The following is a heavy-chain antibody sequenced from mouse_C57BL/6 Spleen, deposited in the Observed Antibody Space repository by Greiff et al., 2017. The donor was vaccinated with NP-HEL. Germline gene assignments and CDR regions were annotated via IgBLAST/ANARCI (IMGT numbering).Heavy chain of an antibody. V-gene: IGHV1-53*01. J-gene: IGHJ1*03. Sequence: VQLQQPGTELVKPGASVKLSCKASGYTFTSYWMHWVKQRPGPGLEWIGNINPSNGGTNYNEKFKSKATLTVDKSSSTAYMQLSSLTSEDSAVYYCAITTVVEWYFDVWGTGTTVTVSS. CDR1: GYTFTSYW. CDR3: AITTVVEWYFDV. D-gene: IGHD1-1*01. CDR2: INPSNGGT.